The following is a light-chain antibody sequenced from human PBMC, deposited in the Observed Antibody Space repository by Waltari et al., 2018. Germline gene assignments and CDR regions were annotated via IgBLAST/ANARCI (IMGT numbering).Light chain of an antibody. J-gene: IGLJ2*01. Sequence: QSVLTQPPSASGTPGQRVTISCSGSGSNIGTNYVYWYPHLPGTAPKLLIYRNNQRPSGVPDRFSGSKSGTSASLAISGLRSEDEADFYCAAWDDSLSGPDVIFGGGTKLTVL. V-gene: IGLV1-47*01. CDR1: GSNIGTNY. CDR3: AAWDDSLSGPDVI. CDR2: RNN.